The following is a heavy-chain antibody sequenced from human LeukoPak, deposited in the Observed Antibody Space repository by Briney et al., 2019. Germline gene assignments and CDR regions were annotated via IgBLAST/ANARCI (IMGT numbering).Heavy chain of an antibody. Sequence: SETLSLTCAVYGGSFSGYYWSWIRQPPGKGLEWIGSIYYSGTTHYNPSLESRVTISVDTSKTQFSLKLASVTAADTAIYYCAKGAGGFSYYNWFDPWGQGTLVTVSS. J-gene: IGHJ5*02. V-gene: IGHV4-34*01. CDR2: IYYSGTT. CDR3: AKGAGGFSYYNWFDP. CDR1: GGSFSGYY. D-gene: IGHD5-18*01.